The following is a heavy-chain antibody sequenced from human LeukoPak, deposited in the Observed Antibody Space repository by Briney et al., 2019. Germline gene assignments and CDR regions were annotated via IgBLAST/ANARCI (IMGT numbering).Heavy chain of an antibody. CDR3: ARDPSRYSSSVNPVDY. J-gene: IGHJ4*02. CDR1: GGSFSGYY. V-gene: IGHV4-34*01. D-gene: IGHD6-13*01. CDR2: INHSGST. Sequence: PSETLSLTCAVYGGSFSGYYWSWIRQSPEKGPEWIGEINHSGSTNYNPSLKSRVTLSVDTSKNQFSLKLSSVTAADTAVYYCARDPSRYSSSVNPVDYWGQGTLVTVSS.